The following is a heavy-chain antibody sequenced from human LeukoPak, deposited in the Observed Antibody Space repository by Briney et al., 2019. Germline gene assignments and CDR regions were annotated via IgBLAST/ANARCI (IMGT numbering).Heavy chain of an antibody. Sequence: SETLSLTCTVSGDSIRNYYWSWIRQPAGKGLEWIGRMSTSGSPSYNPSLKSRVTMSVDTSRNQFSLKLSSVTAADTAVYYCARATAMYQGTFDIWGQGTMVTVSS. CDR2: MSTSGSP. D-gene: IGHD5-18*01. CDR3: ARATAMYQGTFDI. V-gene: IGHV4-4*07. CDR1: GDSIRNYY. J-gene: IGHJ3*02.